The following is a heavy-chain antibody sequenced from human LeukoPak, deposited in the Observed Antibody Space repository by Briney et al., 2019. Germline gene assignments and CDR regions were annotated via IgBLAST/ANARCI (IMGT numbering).Heavy chain of an antibody. J-gene: IGHJ4*02. D-gene: IGHD2-15*01. CDR2: IYYSGST. CDR1: GGSISSYY. V-gene: IGHV4-59*01. CDR3: ARFCSGGSCYSGNSDY. Sequence: SETLSLTCTVSGGSISSYYWSWIRQPPGKGLEWIGYIYYSGSTNYNPSLKSRVTISVDTSKNQFSLKLSSVTAADTAVYYCARFCSGGSCYSGNSDYWGQGTLVTVSS.